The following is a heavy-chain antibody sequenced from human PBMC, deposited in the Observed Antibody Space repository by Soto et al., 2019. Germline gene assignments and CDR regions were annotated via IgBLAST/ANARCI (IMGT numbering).Heavy chain of an antibody. Sequence: SVKVSCKASGGTFSSYAISWVRQAPGQGLEWMGGIIPIFGTANYAQKFQGRVTITADESTSTAYMELSSLRSEDTAVYYCARDREWRGPFDYWGQGTLVTVSS. CDR1: GGTFSSYA. V-gene: IGHV1-69*13. D-gene: IGHD3-3*01. CDR3: ARDREWRGPFDY. J-gene: IGHJ4*02. CDR2: IIPIFGTA.